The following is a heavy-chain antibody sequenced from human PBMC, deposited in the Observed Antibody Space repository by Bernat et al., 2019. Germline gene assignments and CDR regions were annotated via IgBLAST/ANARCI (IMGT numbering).Heavy chain of an antibody. J-gene: IGHJ1*01. V-gene: IGHV3-30*18. CDR3: AKDLISQFKESPRYFQH. D-gene: IGHD2/OR15-2a*01. CDR2: ISYDGSNK. CDR1: GFTFSSYG. Sequence: QVQLVESGGGVVQPGRSLRLSCAASGFTFSSYGMHWVRQAPGKGLEWVAVISYDGSNKYYADSVKGRFTISRDNSKNTLYLQMNSLRAEDTAVYYCAKDLISQFKESPRYFQHWGQGTLVTVSS.